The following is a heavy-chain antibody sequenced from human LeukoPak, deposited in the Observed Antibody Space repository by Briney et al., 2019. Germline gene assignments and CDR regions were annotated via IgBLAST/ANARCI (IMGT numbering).Heavy chain of an antibody. CDR2: ISTRSSTI. CDR3: ARGSRMAWEAFDF. D-gene: IGHD1-26*01. Sequence: GGSLRLSCAASGFTFSSYSMNWVRQAPGKGLEWVSYISTRSSTIYYTDSVKGRFTISKDNAKNSLYLQMSSLRADDTAVYYCARGSRMAWEAFDFWGQGTMVTVSS. CDR1: GFTFSSYS. J-gene: IGHJ3*01. V-gene: IGHV3-48*01.